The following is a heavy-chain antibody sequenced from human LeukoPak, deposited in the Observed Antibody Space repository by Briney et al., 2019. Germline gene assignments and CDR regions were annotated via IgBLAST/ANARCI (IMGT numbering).Heavy chain of an antibody. CDR3: AREGAVAGTYDY. J-gene: IGHJ4*02. Sequence: GGSLRLSCAASGFTFSSYDMHWVRHATGKGLEWVSAIGTAGDTYYPGSVKGRFTISRENAKNSLYLQMNSLRAGDTAVYYCAREGAVAGTYDYWGQGTLVTVSS. D-gene: IGHD6-19*01. CDR1: GFTFSSYD. V-gene: IGHV3-13*01. CDR2: IGTAGDT.